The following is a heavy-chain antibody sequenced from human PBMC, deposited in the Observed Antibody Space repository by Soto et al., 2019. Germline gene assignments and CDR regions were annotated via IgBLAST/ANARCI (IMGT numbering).Heavy chain of an antibody. CDR1: GYTFTSYG. J-gene: IGHJ4*02. CDR2: ISAYNGNT. V-gene: IGHV1-18*01. D-gene: IGHD2-15*01. Sequence: ASVKVSCKASGYTFTSYGISWVRQAPGQGLEWMGWISAYNGNTNYAQKLQGRVTMTTETSTSTAYMELRSLRSDDTAVYYCATGVVVVAATAFDYWGQGTLVTVSS. CDR3: ATGVVVVAATAFDY.